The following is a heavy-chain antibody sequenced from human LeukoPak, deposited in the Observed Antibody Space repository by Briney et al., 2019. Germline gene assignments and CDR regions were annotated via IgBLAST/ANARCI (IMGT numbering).Heavy chain of an antibody. CDR2: IYYSGST. V-gene: IGHV4-59*01. CDR3: ARGYYDFWSGMNWFDP. D-gene: IGHD3-3*01. J-gene: IGHJ5*02. Sequence: SETLSLTCTVSGGSISSYYWSWIRQPPGRGLEWIGYIYYSGSTNYNPSLKSRVTISVDTSKNQSSLKLSSVTAADTAVYYCARGYYDFWSGMNWFDPWGQGTLVTVSS. CDR1: GGSISSYY.